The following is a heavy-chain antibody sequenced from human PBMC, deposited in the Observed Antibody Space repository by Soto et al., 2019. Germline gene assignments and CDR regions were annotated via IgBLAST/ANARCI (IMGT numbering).Heavy chain of an antibody. J-gene: IGHJ4*02. CDR1: GFTFSSYW. CDR2: IKQDGSEK. Sequence: EVQLVESGGGLVQPGGSLRLSCAASGFTFSSYWMSWVRQAPGKGLEWVANIKQDGSEKYYVDSVKGRFTISRDNAKNSRYLQMNRLRAEDTAVYYCARGGGMGYCSGGSCYWGQGTLVTVSS. V-gene: IGHV3-7*01. D-gene: IGHD2-15*01. CDR3: ARGGGMGYCSGGSCY.